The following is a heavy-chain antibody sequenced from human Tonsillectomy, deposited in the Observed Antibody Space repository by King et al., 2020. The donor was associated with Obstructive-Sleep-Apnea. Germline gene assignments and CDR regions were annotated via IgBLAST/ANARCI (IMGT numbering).Heavy chain of an antibody. CDR2: IYSGGST. CDR1: GFSVSRNY. V-gene: IGHV3-66*01. J-gene: IGHJ6*02. CDR3: ATSSGYYFTEYGMDV. D-gene: IGHD3-22*01. Sequence: VQLVESGGGLVQPGGSLRLSCAASGFSVSRNYMTWVRQAPGKGLEWVSVIYSGGSTEYADSVKGRFTISRDNSKNTLYLQMNGLRAEDTAVYCCATSSGYYFTEYGMDVWGQGTTVTVSS.